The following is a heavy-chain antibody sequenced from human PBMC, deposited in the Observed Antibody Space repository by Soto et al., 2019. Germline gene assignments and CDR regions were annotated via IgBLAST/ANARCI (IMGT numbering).Heavy chain of an antibody. CDR2: SDHEDGET. CDR3: ATSSNAFTYPYHFWTGISERGMDV. J-gene: IGHJ6*02. V-gene: IGHV1-24*01. CDR1: GYTLTELS. Sequence: VASVKVCCQVSGYTLTELSMHWVRQAPGKGLEWMGGSDHEDGETIYAQKFQGRGNMTEDTYTDRADMELSSLRYEDKAVYYFATSSNAFTYPYHFWTGISERGMDVWGQGTTVAVSS. D-gene: IGHD3-3*01.